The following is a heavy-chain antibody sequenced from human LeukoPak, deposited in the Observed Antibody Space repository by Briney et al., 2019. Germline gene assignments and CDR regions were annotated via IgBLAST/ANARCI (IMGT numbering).Heavy chain of an antibody. CDR2: ISCSGGST. J-gene: IGHJ3*02. D-gene: IGHD4-17*01. Sequence: GWSVTLSCAASGFTFNNYVMTWLGQAPGKGVDWITAISCSGGSTYYAHSVKGRFTISRDNSKNTLYLQMNSLRAEDTAVYYCAKGIARTVGAFDIWGQGTMVTVSS. CDR1: GFTFNNYV. V-gene: IGHV3-23*01. CDR3: AKGIARTVGAFDI.